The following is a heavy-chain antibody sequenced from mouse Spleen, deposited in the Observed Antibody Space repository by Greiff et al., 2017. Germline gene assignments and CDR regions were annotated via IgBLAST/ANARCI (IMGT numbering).Heavy chain of an antibody. CDR1: GYTFTSYW. Sequence: QVQLQQPGAELVKPGASVKLSCTASGYTFTSYWMYWVKQRPGRGLEWIGRIDPNSGGTKYNEKFKSKATLTVDKPPSTAYLQFSSLTSEDPAVFYCAYCYGSRGLGLDYWGQGTTLTVSS. V-gene: IGHV1-72*01. D-gene: IGHD1-1*01. CDR2: IDPNSGGT. CDR3: AYCYGSRGLGLDY. J-gene: IGHJ2*01.